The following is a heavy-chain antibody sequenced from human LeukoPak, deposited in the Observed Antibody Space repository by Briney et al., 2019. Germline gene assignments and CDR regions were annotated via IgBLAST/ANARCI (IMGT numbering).Heavy chain of an antibody. D-gene: IGHD2-2*01. CDR1: GYTFTSYD. J-gene: IGHJ5*01. Sequence: ASVKVSCKASGYTFTSYDINWVRQATGQGLEWMGWMNPNSGNTGYAQKFQGRVTMTRNTSISTAYMELSSLRSEDTAVYYCARGITRVVTAAKVIDWFDPWGQGTLVTVSS. V-gene: IGHV1-8*01. CDR3: ARGITRVVTAAKVIDWFDP. CDR2: MNPNSGNT.